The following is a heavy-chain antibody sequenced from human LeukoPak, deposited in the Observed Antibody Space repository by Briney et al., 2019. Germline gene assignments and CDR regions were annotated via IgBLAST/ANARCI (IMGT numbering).Heavy chain of an antibody. CDR3: ASHVSYCSGGSCYSSGYYFDY. CDR2: ISGSGGST. Sequence: GLSLRLSCAASGFTFSSYAMSCVRRAPAKGLEWVSAISGSGGSTYYADSVKGRFTISRDNSKNTLYLQMNSLRAEDTAVYYCASHVSYCSGGSCYSSGYYFDYWGQGTLVTVSS. V-gene: IGHV3-23*01. CDR1: GFTFSSYA. J-gene: IGHJ4*02. D-gene: IGHD2-15*01.